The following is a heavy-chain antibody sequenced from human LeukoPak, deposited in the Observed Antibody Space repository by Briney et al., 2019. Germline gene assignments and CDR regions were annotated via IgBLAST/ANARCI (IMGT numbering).Heavy chain of an antibody. V-gene: IGHV4-39*01. Sequence: KASETLSLTCTVSGGSISSSSYYWGWIRQPPGKGLEWIGSIYYSGSTYYNPSLKSRVTISVDTSKNQFSLKLSSVTAADTAVYYCASLERWQWLSNGGNAFDIWGQGTMVTVSS. CDR1: GGSISSSSYY. J-gene: IGHJ3*02. CDR2: IYYSGST. D-gene: IGHD6-19*01. CDR3: ASLERWQWLSNGGNAFDI.